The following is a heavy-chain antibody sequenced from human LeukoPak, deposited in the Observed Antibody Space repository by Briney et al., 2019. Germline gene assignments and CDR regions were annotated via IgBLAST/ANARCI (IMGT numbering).Heavy chain of an antibody. CDR3: ARFTYTTRPSDV. CDR1: GGSISSYY. J-gene: IGHJ6*04. D-gene: IGHD3-16*01. Sequence: SETLSLTCTVSGGSISSYYWSWIRQPAGKGLEWIGRFYSGGSTDYNPSLQSRVTMSVDTSMNQFSLRLSSVTAADTAVYYCARFTYTTRPSDVWGKGTTVTVSS. V-gene: IGHV4-4*07. CDR2: FYSGGST.